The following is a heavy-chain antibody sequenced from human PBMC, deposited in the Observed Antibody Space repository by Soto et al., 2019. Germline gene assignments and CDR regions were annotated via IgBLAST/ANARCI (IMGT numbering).Heavy chain of an antibody. Sequence: GESLKISCKGSGYSFTSYWIGWVRQMPGKGLEWMGIIYPGDSDTRYSPSFQGQVTISADKSISTAYLQWSSLKASDTAMYYCARLPLSQFEWFGESIWWFDYWGQGTLVTVSS. D-gene: IGHD3-10*01. CDR1: GYSFTSYW. CDR3: ARLPLSQFEWFGESIWWFDY. CDR2: IYPGDSDT. J-gene: IGHJ4*02. V-gene: IGHV5-51*01.